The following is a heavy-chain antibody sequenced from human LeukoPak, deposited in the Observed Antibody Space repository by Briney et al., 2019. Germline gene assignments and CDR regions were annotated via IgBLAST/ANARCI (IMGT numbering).Heavy chain of an antibody. J-gene: IGHJ4*02. Sequence: GGSLRLSCAASGCRFCELHMSWIPQAPGMGLEWISYIGTRSNPIYYADSVKGRFTISRDDAKNSLYLQMNSLRDEDTALYLCARDLIWPQLDYWSQGTLVTVSS. CDR3: ARDLIWPQLDY. D-gene: IGHD5-24*01. V-gene: IGHV3-11*01. CDR1: GCRFCELH. CDR2: IGTRSNPI.